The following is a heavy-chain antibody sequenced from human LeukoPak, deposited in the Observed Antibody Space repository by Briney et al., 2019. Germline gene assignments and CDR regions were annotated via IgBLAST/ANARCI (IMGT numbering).Heavy chain of an antibody. CDR3: AREVTIFGVVIPFDY. D-gene: IGHD3-3*01. Sequence: GGSLRPSCVASGFTSSSYSMNWVRQAPGKGLEWVSSISSSSSYIYYADSVKGRFPISRDNAKNSLYLQMNSLRAEDTAVYYCAREVTIFGVVIPFDYWGQGTLVTVSS. J-gene: IGHJ4*02. CDR2: ISSSSSYI. CDR1: GFTSSSYS. V-gene: IGHV3-21*01.